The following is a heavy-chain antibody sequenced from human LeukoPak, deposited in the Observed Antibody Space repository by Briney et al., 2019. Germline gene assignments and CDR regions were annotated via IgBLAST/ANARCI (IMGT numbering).Heavy chain of an antibody. CDR3: AKGAAYTSLDI. D-gene: IGHD6-25*01. CDR2: IRYDGSHK. CDR1: GFSFSSSA. Sequence: VGSLRLSCTASGFSFSSSAMHWVRQAPGKGLEWVTFIRYDGSHKYYADSVRGRFTISRDTSTNTLYLQMNSLRSEDTAVYYCAKGAAYTSLDIWGHGTMVTVSS. J-gene: IGHJ3*02. V-gene: IGHV3-30*02.